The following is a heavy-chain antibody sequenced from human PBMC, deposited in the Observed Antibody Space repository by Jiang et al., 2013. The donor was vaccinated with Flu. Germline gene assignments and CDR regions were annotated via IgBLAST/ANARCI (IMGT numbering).Heavy chain of an antibody. CDR2: ISYDGSNK. V-gene: IGHV3-30*01. CDR3: ARDRARYSYGYTFDY. Sequence: FSSYAMHWVRQAPGKGLEWVAVISYDGSNKYYADSVKGRFTISRDNSKNTLYLQMNSLRAEDTAVYYCARDRARYSYGYTFDYWGQGTLVTVSS. J-gene: IGHJ4*02. D-gene: IGHD5-18*01. CDR1: FSSYA.